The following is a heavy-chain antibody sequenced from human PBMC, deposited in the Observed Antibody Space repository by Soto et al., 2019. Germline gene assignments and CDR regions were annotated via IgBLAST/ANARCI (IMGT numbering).Heavy chain of an antibody. CDR3: TAHLDY. CDR2: ISYTGSA. V-gene: IGHV4-39*01. CDR1: SGCISSSSYY. Sequence: QLQLQESGPGLMKPSETLSLTCTVSSGCISSSSYYWGWIRQPPGKGLEWIGSISYTGSAYYNPSLESRVTISVDTSKNQFSLKLSSVTATDTAVYYCTAHLDYWGQGTLVTVSS. J-gene: IGHJ4*02.